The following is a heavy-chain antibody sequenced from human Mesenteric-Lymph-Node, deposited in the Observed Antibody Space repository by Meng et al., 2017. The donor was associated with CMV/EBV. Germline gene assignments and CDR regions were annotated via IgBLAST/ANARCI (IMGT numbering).Heavy chain of an antibody. D-gene: IGHD3-16*01. CDR3: AKMLFSAYNWFDP. J-gene: IGHJ5*02. CDR2: IYPGDSDA. V-gene: IGHV5-51*01. Sequence: KVSCKGSGYSFTSYWIGWVRQMPGKGLEWMGIIYPGDSDATYSPSFQGQVTISADKSISTAYLQWSSLKASDSGTYYCAKMLFSAYNWFDPWGQGTLVTVSS. CDR1: GYSFTSYW.